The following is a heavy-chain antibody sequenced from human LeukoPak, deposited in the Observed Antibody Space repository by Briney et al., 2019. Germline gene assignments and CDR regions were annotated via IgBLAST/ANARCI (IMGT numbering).Heavy chain of an antibody. CDR3: ARGLPGATTSYFDY. D-gene: IGHD1-26*01. V-gene: IGHV3-30-3*01. CDR1: GFTFSSNA. Sequence: QPGGSLRLSCAASGFTFSSNAMHWVRQAPGKGLEWVAVITYDGSNKYYADSVKGRFTISRDNSRNTLYLQMNSLRAEDTAVYYCARGLPGATTSYFDYWGQGTLVTVSS. CDR2: ITYDGSNK. J-gene: IGHJ4*02.